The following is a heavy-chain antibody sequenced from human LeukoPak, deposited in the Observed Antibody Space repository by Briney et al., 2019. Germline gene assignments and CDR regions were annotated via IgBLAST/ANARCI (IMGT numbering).Heavy chain of an antibody. Sequence: ASVKVSCKASGYTFTSYAMNWVRQAPGQGLEWMGWINTNTGNPTYAQGFTGRFVFSLDTSVSTAYLQISSLKAEDTAVYYCARDSIARYCTNGVCPKNYWGQGTLVTVSS. J-gene: IGHJ4*02. V-gene: IGHV7-4-1*02. D-gene: IGHD2-8*01. CDR2: INTNTGNP. CDR3: ARDSIARYCTNGVCPKNY. CDR1: GYTFTSYA.